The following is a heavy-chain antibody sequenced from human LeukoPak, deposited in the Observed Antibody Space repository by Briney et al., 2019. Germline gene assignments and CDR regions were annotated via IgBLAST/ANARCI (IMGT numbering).Heavy chain of an antibody. J-gene: IGHJ4*02. D-gene: IGHD3-22*01. CDR3: ARDKYYYDSSGYYYFDY. V-gene: IGHV4-4*02. CDR1: GGSISSSYW. CDR2: IYHSGST. Sequence: PSGTLSLTCAVSGGSISSSYWWSWIRQPPGKGLEWIGEIYHSGSTNYNPSLKSRVTISVDTSKNQFSLKLSSVTAADTAVYYCARDKYYYDSSGYYYFDYWGQGTLVTVSS.